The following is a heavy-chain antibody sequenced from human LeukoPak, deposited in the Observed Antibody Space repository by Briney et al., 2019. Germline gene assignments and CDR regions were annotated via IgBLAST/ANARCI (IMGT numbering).Heavy chain of an antibody. CDR1: GFTLSSYG. CDR2: ISYDGSNK. Sequence: GGSLRLSCAASGFTLSSYGIHWVRQAPGKGLEWVAVISYDGSNKYYADSVKGRFTISRDNSKNTLYLQMNSLRAEDTAVYYCAKPRGDYWGQGTLVTVSS. CDR3: AKPRGDY. V-gene: IGHV3-30*18. J-gene: IGHJ4*02.